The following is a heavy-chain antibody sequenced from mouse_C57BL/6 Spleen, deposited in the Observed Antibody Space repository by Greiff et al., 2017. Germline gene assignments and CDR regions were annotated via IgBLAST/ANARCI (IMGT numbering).Heavy chain of an antibody. Sequence: EVQLVQSGGGLVQPGESLKLSCESNEYDFPSHDMSWVRKTPEKRLELVAAINSDGGNTYYPDTLEGRFIISRDNTNKTLYLHMSSLRSEDTALYYCARSRMVNYFAYWGQGALVTVSS. V-gene: IGHV5-2*01. CDR3: ARSRMVNYFAY. CDR2: INSDGGNT. J-gene: IGHJ2*01. D-gene: IGHD2-3*01. CDR1: EYDFPSHD.